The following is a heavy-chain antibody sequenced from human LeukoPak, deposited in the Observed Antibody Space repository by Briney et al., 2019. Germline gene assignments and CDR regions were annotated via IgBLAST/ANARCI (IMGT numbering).Heavy chain of an antibody. CDR2: ISAYNGST. CDR3: ARAAGATYLSAFDI. Sequence: ASVKVSCKASGYTFTSYGISWVRQAPGQGLEWMGWISAYNGSTNYAQKLQGRVTMTTDTSTSTAYMELRSLRSDDTAVYYCARAAGATYLSAFDIWGQGTMVTVSS. D-gene: IGHD1-26*01. V-gene: IGHV1-18*01. CDR1: GYTFTSYG. J-gene: IGHJ3*02.